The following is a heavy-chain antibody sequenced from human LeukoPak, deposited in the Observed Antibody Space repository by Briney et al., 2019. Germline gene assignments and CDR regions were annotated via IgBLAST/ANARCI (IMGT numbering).Heavy chain of an antibody. V-gene: IGHV3-30*18. CDR3: AKESAARNYFDY. Sequence: PGGSLRLSCAASGFTFSSYGMHWVRQAPGKGLEWVAIISYDGSNKYYADSVQGRFTISRDNSKNTLYLQMNSLRAEDTAVYYCAKESAARNYFDYWGQGTLVTVSS. J-gene: IGHJ4*02. CDR2: ISYDGSNK. D-gene: IGHD6-6*01. CDR1: GFTFSSYG.